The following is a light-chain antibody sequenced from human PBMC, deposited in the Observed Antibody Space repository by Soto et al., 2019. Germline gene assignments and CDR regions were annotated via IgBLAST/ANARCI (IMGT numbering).Light chain of an antibody. V-gene: IGKV1-39*01. CDR1: QTISTY. CDR3: QQSLTIPYI. Sequence: DIHMTQSPSSLSASVGDRVIITCRASQTISTYLNWYQQKPGKAPKLLIYAASSLQSGVPSRFSGRGSGADFTLTISSLQPEDFATYYCQQSLTIPYIFGQGTKLEIK. J-gene: IGKJ2*01. CDR2: AAS.